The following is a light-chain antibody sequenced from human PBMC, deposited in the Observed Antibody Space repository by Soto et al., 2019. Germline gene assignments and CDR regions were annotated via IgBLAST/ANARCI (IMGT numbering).Light chain of an antibody. CDR3: QQYNNLPRT. V-gene: IGKV3-15*01. J-gene: IGKJ1*01. Sequence: ERLMTQAAATLSETKGERATLSCRASQSVSSNLAWYQQKPGQAPRLLIYGASTRATGIPARFSGSGSGTEFTLTISSLLSEDFAVYYCQQYNNLPRTSGQGSKVDIK. CDR1: QSVSSN. CDR2: GAS.